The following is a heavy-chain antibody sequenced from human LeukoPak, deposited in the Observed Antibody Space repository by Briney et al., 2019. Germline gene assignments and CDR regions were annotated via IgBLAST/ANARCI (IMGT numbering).Heavy chain of an antibody. V-gene: IGHV1-69*13. CDR2: IIPIFGTA. Sequence: ASVKVSCKASGGTFSSYAIGWVRQAPGQGLEWMGGIIPIFGTANYAQKFQGRVTITADESTSTAYMELSSLRSEDTAVYYCARDLSQLVGATFDYWGQGTLVTVSS. CDR3: ARDLSQLVGATFDY. CDR1: GGTFSSYA. D-gene: IGHD1-26*01. J-gene: IGHJ4*02.